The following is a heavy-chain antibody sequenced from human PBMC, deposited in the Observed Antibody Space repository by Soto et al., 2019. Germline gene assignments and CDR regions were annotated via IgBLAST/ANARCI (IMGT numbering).Heavy chain of an antibody. Sequence: QVQLVQSGTEVKKPGASVKISCKTSGYTFTNYYINWVRQAPGQGLEWMGLINPNGGSTNYAQKFQGRVTMTRDKSTSTVYMELRSLRSEDTAAYYCARDLIYDSAYVYDYWGQGTLVTVSS. V-gene: IGHV1-46*01. CDR3: ARDLIYDSAYVYDY. J-gene: IGHJ4*02. CDR1: GYTFTNYY. CDR2: INPNGGST. D-gene: IGHD5-12*01.